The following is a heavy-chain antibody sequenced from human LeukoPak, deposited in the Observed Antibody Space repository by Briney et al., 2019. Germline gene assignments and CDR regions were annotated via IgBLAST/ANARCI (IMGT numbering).Heavy chain of an antibody. J-gene: IGHJ3*02. Sequence: GGSLRLSCADSGFSFSSYWMNWVRRAPGKGLEWLANIKEDGSKKYYVDSVKGRFTISRDNAKNSLYLQMNSLRAEDTAVYSCARSPRASYFGSGNDAFDIWGQGTMVTVSS. CDR1: GFSFSSYW. CDR2: IKEDGSKK. V-gene: IGHV3-7*03. D-gene: IGHD3-10*01. CDR3: ARSPRASYFGSGNDAFDI.